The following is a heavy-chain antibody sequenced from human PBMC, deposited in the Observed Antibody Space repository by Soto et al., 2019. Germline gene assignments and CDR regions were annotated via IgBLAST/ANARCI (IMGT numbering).Heavy chain of an antibody. Sequence: LRLSCAASGFTFSSYGMHWVRQAPGKGLEWVAVISYDGSNKYYADSVKGRFTISRDNSKNTLYLQMNSLRAEDTAVYYCAKDSSGWYFDYWGQGTLVTVSS. CDR1: GFTFSSYG. V-gene: IGHV3-30*18. CDR2: ISYDGSNK. D-gene: IGHD6-19*01. J-gene: IGHJ4*02. CDR3: AKDSSGWYFDY.